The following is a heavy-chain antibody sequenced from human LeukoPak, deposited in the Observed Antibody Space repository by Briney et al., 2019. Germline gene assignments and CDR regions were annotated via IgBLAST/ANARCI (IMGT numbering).Heavy chain of an antibody. CDR1: GGSISSGYYC. D-gene: IGHD5-18*01. J-gene: IGHJ4*02. Sequence: SQTLSLTCTVSGGSISSGYYCWSWIRQPPGKGLEWIGYIYYSGSTYYNPSLKSRVTISVDSSKNQFSLKLSSVTAADTAVYYCARWLGSFRGDSYGYYVDYWGQGTLVTVSS. CDR2: IYYSGST. V-gene: IGHV4-30-4*01. CDR3: ARWLGSFRGDSYGYYVDY.